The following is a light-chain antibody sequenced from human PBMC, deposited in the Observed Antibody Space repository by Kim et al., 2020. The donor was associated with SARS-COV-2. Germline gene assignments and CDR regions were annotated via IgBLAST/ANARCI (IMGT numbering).Light chain of an antibody. CDR2: GAS. CDR1: QSVGSSY. V-gene: IGKV3-20*01. J-gene: IGKJ2*01. Sequence: PAERGTLSCRASQSVGSSYLAWYQQQPGQAPRLLIYGASSRATGIPDRFSGSGSGADFTLTISSLEPEDFAVDYCQQYGSSPLYTFGQGTKLEI. CDR3: QQYGSSPLYT.